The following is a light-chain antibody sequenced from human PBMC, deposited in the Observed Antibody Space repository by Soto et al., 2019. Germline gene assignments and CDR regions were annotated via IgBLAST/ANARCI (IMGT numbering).Light chain of an antibody. V-gene: IGLV2-14*01. Sequence: QSVLSQPASVSGSTGQSITISCSRTRNDVGAYNFVSWYQVHPGRPPKLIIPEVTVRPSGISHRFSGSKSGNSASLTISGPQAEDQADYDCIPYDTSLTPFG. CDR1: RNDVGAYNF. CDR3: IPYDTSLTP. CDR2: EVT. J-gene: IGLJ2*01.